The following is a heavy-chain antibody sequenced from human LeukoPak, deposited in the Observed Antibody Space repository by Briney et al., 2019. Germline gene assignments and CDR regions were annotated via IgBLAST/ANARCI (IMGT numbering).Heavy chain of an antibody. CDR1: GFRFGEHG. D-gene: IGHD3-10*01. CDR3: AKHGITSDY. V-gene: IGHV3-23*01. CDR2: ISGSGGST. Sequence: GGSLRLSCTASGFRFGEHGMSWVRQAPGKGLEWVSAISGSGGSTYYADSVKGRFTISRDNSKNTLYLQMNSLRAEDTAVYYCAKHGITSDYWGQGTLVTVSS. J-gene: IGHJ4*02.